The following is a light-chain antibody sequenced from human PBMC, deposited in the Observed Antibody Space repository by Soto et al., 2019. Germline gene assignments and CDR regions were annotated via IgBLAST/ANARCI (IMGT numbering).Light chain of an antibody. V-gene: IGKV1-27*01. J-gene: IGKJ2*01. CDR2: AAS. CDR3: HQSFSTPHT. Sequence: DIQMTQSPSSLSASVGDRVTISCRASQGIGNYLAWYQQKPGKVPELLMYAASTLQSGVSSRFSGSGSGTDFTLTISSLQPEDFATYYCHQSFSTPHTFGQGTKLEIK. CDR1: QGIGNY.